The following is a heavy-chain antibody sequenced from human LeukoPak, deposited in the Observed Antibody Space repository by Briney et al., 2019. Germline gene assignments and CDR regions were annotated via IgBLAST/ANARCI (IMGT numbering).Heavy chain of an antibody. J-gene: IGHJ4*02. D-gene: IGHD6-13*01. CDR1: GFTFSSHA. CDR2: ITSGSGSNV. CDR3: ARHGSWSFDY. V-gene: IGHV3-23*01. Sequence: GGSLRLSCAASGFTFSSHAMSWVRQAPGKGLEWVSAITSGSGSNVYYTDSLKGRFTISSDNSKNTLYLHMNSLRAEDTAVYYCARHGSWSFDYWGQGTLLTVSA.